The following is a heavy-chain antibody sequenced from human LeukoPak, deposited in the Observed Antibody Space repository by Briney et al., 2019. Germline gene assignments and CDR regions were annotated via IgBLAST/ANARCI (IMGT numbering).Heavy chain of an antibody. CDR2: IDPSDSYT. J-gene: IGHJ4*02. V-gene: IGHV5-10-1*01. CDR1: GSTFISYW. Sequence: GESLQISCKGSGSTFISYWITWVRQMPGKGLEWMGRIDPSDSYTNYWPSFQGHVTISADKSISTAYLQWSSLKASDTAMYYCASSPSSSGYSDYGYNYYWGQGTLVTVSS. CDR3: ASSPSSSGYSDYGYNYY. D-gene: IGHD5-12*01.